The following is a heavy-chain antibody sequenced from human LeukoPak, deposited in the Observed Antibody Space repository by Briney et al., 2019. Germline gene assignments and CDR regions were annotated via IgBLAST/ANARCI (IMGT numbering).Heavy chain of an antibody. V-gene: IGHV4-39*07. CDR3: ARSLPEIDY. J-gene: IGHJ4*02. CDR2: IYHSGST. Sequence: SETLSLTCTVSGGSISSSSYYWGWIRQPPGKGLEWIGSIYHSGSTYYNPSLKSRVTISVDTSKNQFSLKLSSVTAADTAVYYCARSLPEIDYWGQGTLVTVSS. CDR1: GGSISSSSYY.